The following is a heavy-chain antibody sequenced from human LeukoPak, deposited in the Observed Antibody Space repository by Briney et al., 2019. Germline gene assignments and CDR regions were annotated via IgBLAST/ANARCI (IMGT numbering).Heavy chain of an antibody. D-gene: IGHD3-16*01. Sequence: GGSLRLSCATCGFNLSRYAIHWVRQAPGKGLEYVSVSSGDGGTTYCAKSLDGRCSISRDNAQHMVFLQLAGLKTENMPVYYCARGDTALGGAFDVWGQGTMVIVSA. J-gene: IGHJ3*01. V-gene: IGHV3-64*01. CDR2: SSGDGGTT. CDR1: GFNLSRYA. CDR3: ARGDTALGGAFDV.